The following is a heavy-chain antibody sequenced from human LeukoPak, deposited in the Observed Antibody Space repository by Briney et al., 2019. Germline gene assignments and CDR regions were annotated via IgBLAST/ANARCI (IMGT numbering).Heavy chain of an antibody. CDR3: ARQPIVIVPAAPDY. J-gene: IGHJ4*02. D-gene: IGHD2-2*01. CDR2: ISYSGNT. V-gene: IGHV4-39*01. Sequence: PSETLSLTCTVSGXSISSSSYYWGWIRQPPGKGLEWIGTISYSGNTYYNPSLKSRVTISGDTSKNQFALKLSSVTAADTAVYYCARQPIVIVPAAPDYWGQGTLVTVSS. CDR1: GXSISSSSYY.